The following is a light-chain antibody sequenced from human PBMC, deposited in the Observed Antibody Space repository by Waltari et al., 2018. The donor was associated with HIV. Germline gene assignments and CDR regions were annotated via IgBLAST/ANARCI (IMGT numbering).Light chain of an antibody. CDR3: QSYDGTLSGVV. V-gene: IGLV1-40*01. Sequence: QSVLTQPPSVSGAPGQRVTISCTGSSSTIGAGYDVHWYQHLPGTAPTLLIYRNNNRPSGVPDRFSGSKSCTSASLAITGLQPEDEAHYYCQSYDGTLSGVVFGGGTKLTVL. J-gene: IGLJ2*01. CDR1: SSTIGAGYD. CDR2: RNN.